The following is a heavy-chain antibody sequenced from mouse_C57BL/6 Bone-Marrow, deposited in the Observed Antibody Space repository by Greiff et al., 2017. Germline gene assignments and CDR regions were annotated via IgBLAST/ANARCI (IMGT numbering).Heavy chain of an antibody. CDR1: GYTFTSYW. CDR3: ARYYYSPYWYFDV. Sequence: VLLLQPGTDLVKPGASVKLSCKASGYTFTSYWMHWVKQRPGQGLEWIGNINPSNGGTNYNEKFKSKATLTVDKSSSTAYMQLSSLTSEDSAVYFCARYYYSPYWYFDVWGTGTTVTVSS. D-gene: IGHD1-1*01. J-gene: IGHJ1*03. CDR2: INPSNGGT. V-gene: IGHV1-53*01.